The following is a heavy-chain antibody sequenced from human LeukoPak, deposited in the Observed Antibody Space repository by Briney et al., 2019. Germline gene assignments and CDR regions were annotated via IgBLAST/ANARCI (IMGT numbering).Heavy chain of an antibody. CDR2: IYTSGST. D-gene: IGHD3-22*01. CDR3: ATGLPYYDSSGYYAFDI. V-gene: IGHV4-4*07. CDR1: GGSISSYY. J-gene: IGHJ3*02. Sequence: SETLSLTCTVSGGSISSYYWSWIRQPAGKGLEWIGRIYTSGSTNYNPSLKSRVTMSVDTSKNQFSLKLSSVTAADTAVYYCATGLPYYDSSGYYAFDIWGQGTTVTVSS.